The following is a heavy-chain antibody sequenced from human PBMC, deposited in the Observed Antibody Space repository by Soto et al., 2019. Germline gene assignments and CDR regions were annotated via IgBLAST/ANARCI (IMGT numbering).Heavy chain of an antibody. CDR1: GASISGGDYY. CDR2: IYYTGNT. D-gene: IGHD3-22*01. Sequence: QVHLQESGPGLVKPSQTLSLTCTLSGASISGGDYYWTWIRQPPGKGLEWIGSIYYTGNTYYNPSLQSRAFISVDPSDNQFSLKLSFMTAADTATYYCARATYDSSTYCLDHWGQGTLVTVSS. V-gene: IGHV4-30-4*01. CDR3: ARATYDSSTYCLDH. J-gene: IGHJ4*02.